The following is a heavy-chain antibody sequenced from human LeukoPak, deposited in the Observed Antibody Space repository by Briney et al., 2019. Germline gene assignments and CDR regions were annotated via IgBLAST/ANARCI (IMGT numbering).Heavy chain of an antibody. V-gene: IGHV6-1*01. CDR1: GDSISSNSAA. J-gene: IGHJ4*02. CDR3: ARVSGTGWLDY. Sequence: SQTLSLTCAISGDSISSNSAAWTWIRQSPSRGLEWLVRTYYRSKWYTEYAVSLKSRISINPDTAKNQFSLQLNSVTPEDTAVYYCARVSGTGWLDYWGQGTLVTVSS. D-gene: IGHD6-25*01. CDR2: TYYRSKWYT.